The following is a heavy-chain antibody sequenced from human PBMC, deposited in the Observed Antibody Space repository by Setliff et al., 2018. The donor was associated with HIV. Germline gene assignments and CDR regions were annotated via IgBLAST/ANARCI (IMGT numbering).Heavy chain of an antibody. CDR3: ARPSLGIGGGSKFDS. CDR2: IYYTGST. Sequence: PSETLSLTCTVSGGSISNFLWSWIRQPPGKGLEWIGYIYYTGSTYYNPSLRSRVTISVDTSKNQFFLKMTSVTAADAAIYYCARPSLGIGGGSKFDSWGQGIRVTVSS. CDR1: GGSISNFL. J-gene: IGHJ4*02. V-gene: IGHV4-59*08. D-gene: IGHD3-3*01.